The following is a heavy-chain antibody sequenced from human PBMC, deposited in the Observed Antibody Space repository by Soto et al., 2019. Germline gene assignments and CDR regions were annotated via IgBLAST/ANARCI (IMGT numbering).Heavy chain of an antibody. CDR1: GFSFSSYE. CDR2: ISSSGSTI. J-gene: IGHJ6*02. CDR3: ARDQDYNYGMDV. Sequence: LRLSCAASGFSFSSYEMNWVRQAPGKGLEWVSYISSSGSTIYYADSVKGRFTISRDNAKSSLYLQMNSLRAEDTAVYYCARDQDYNYGMDVWGQGPRSPSP. V-gene: IGHV3-48*03.